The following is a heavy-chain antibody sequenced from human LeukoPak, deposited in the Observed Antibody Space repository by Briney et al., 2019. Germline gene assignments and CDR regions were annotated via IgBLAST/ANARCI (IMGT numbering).Heavy chain of an antibody. Sequence: EESLKISCKGSGYSFTSYWISWVRQMPGKGLEWMGRIDPSDSYTHYSPSFQGHVTFSADKSISTAYLQWSSLEASDTAIYYCARQGTWMSFWFDPWGQGTLVTVSS. D-gene: IGHD1-1*01. CDR1: GYSFTSYW. J-gene: IGHJ5*02. CDR3: ARQGTWMSFWFDP. V-gene: IGHV5-10-1*01. CDR2: IDPSDSYT.